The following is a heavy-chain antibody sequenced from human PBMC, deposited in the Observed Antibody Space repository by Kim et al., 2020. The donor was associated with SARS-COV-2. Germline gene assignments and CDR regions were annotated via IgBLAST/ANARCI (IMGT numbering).Heavy chain of an antibody. V-gene: IGHV5-51*01. Sequence: GESLKISCKGSGYSFTSYWIAWVRQIPGKGLEWMGIIYPGDPDTRYSPSFQGQVNISADKSISTAYLQWSRLKASDTAMYYCASSIRYFVWLLFDYWGQGTLVTVSS. J-gene: IGHJ4*02. CDR2: IYPGDPDT. D-gene: IGHD3-9*01. CDR3: ASSIRYFVWLLFDY. CDR1: GYSFTSYW.